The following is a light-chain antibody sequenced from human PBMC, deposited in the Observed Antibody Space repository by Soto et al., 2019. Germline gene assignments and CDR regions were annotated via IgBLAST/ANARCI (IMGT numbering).Light chain of an antibody. CDR3: QQSYSTLIT. CDR1: QSISSY. Sequence: DIQMTQSPSSLSASVGDRVTINFRASQSISSYLNWYQQKPGKAPKLLIYAASSLQSGVPSRFSGSGSGTDFTLTISSLQPEDFATYYCQQSYSTLITFGQGTRLEIK. CDR2: AAS. J-gene: IGKJ5*01. V-gene: IGKV1-39*01.